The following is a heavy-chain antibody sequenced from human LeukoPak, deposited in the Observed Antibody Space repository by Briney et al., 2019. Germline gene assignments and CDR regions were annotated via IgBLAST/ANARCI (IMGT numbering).Heavy chain of an antibody. CDR2: INWNNDGI. V-gene: IGHV3-9*01. CDR3: ARDGPERGTIFGVVIHSAQGRPLFDY. D-gene: IGHD3-3*01. J-gene: IGHJ4*02. CDR1: GFTFADHA. Sequence: GGSLRLSCVASGFTFADHAMHWVRRAPGQGLEWVTGINWNNDGIVYAASVKGRFTVSRDNAKNSLYLQMNSLRAEDTAVYYCARDGPERGTIFGVVIHSAQGRPLFDYWGQGTLVTVSS.